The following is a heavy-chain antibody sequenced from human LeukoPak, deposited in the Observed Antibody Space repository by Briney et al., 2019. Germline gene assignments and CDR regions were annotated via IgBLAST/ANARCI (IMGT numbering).Heavy chain of an antibody. Sequence: GGSLRLSCAASGFTFSSYWMSWVRQAPGKGLEWVANIKQDGSEKYYVDSVKGRFTIYRDNAKNSLYLQMNSLRAEDTAVYYCARDRGYSYGRPFDYWGQGTLVTVSS. CDR2: IKQDGSEK. CDR3: ARDRGYSYGRPFDY. CDR1: GFTFSSYW. V-gene: IGHV3-7*01. J-gene: IGHJ4*02. D-gene: IGHD5-18*01.